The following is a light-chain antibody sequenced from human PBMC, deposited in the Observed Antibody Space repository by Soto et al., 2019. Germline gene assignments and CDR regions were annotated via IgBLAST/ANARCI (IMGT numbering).Light chain of an antibody. J-gene: IGLJ2*01. Sequence: QSVLTQPPSASGTPGQRVTISCPGSSSNVGSYYVYWYQQLPGTAPKLLIYRNNQRPSGVPDRFSGSKSGTSASLAISGLRSEDEADYYCAAWDDRLSGPGVVFGGGTKLTVL. CDR1: SSNVGSYY. CDR2: RNN. CDR3: AAWDDRLSGPGVV. V-gene: IGLV1-47*01.